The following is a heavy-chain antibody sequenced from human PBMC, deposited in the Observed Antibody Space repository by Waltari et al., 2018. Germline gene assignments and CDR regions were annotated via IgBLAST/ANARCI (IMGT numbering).Heavy chain of an antibody. D-gene: IGHD3-16*01. Sequence: QVQLVQSGAEVKKPGSSVKVSCKASGGTFSSYAISWVRQAPGQGLAWMGGNIPSFGTANDAQKVQGMVTNTADESTSTADMELSSLRSEDTAVYYCASEITQGMDVWGQGTTVTVSS. V-gene: IGHV1-69*01. CDR1: GGTFSSYA. CDR2: NIPSFGTA. J-gene: IGHJ6*02. CDR3: ASEITQGMDV.